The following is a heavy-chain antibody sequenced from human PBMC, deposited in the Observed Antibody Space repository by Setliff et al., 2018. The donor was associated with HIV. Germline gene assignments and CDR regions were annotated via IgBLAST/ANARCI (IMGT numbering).Heavy chain of an antibody. CDR2: IWYDGSNK. V-gene: IGHV3-33*03. CDR1: GFTFSSYA. D-gene: IGHD2-2*01. Sequence: PGGSLRLSCAASGFTFSSYAMHWVRQAPGKGLEWVAFIWYDGSNKYYADSVKGRFTISRDNTNSALYLQMNSLRTDDTAVYFCRVGHYAAYWGQGTLVTVSS. J-gene: IGHJ4*01. CDR3: RVGHYAAY.